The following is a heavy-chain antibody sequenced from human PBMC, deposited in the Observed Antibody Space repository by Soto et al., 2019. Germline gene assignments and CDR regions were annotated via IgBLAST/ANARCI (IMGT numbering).Heavy chain of an antibody. Sequence: EVQLVESGGGLVKPGGPLKLSCAASGFSFSGSAMHWVRQASGKGLAWVGRIRSKADGYATAYVASVKGRFIVSRQDSKNTAYLEMSSLKIEDSAVYYCLTYVSSGDRFFDRWGRGTLVTVSP. D-gene: IGHD3-22*01. V-gene: IGHV3-73*02. CDR3: LTYVSSGDRFFDR. J-gene: IGHJ2*01. CDR1: GFSFSGSA. CDR2: IRSKADGYAT.